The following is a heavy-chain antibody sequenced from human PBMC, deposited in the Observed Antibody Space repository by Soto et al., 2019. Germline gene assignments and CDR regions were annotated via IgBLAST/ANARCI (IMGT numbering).Heavy chain of an antibody. CDR2: TYYRSKWYN. J-gene: IGHJ5*02. D-gene: IGHD2-2*01. Sequence: SQTLSLTCAISGDSASSNSAAWNWIRQSPSRGLEWLGRTYYRSKWYNDYAVSVKSRITINPDTSKNQFSLQLNSVTPEDTAVYYCARDRCSSTSCYSGVWFDPWGQGTLVTVSS. CDR3: ARDRCSSTSCYSGVWFDP. CDR1: GDSASSNSAA. V-gene: IGHV6-1*01.